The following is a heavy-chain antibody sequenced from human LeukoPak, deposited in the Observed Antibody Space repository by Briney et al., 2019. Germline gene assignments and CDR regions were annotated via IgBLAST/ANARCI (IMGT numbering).Heavy chain of an antibody. CDR3: ARGPEHITIFGVVINYYFDY. CDR2: ISAYNGNT. Sequence: ASVKVSCKASGYTFTSYGISWVRQAPGQGLEWMGWISAYNGNTNYAQKLQGRVTMTTDTSTSTAYMELRSLRSDDTAVYYCARGPEHITIFGVVINYYFDYWGQGTLVTVSS. D-gene: IGHD3-3*01. V-gene: IGHV1-18*01. J-gene: IGHJ4*02. CDR1: GYTFTSYG.